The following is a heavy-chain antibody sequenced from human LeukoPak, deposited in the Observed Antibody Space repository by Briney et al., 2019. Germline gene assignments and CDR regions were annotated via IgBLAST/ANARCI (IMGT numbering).Heavy chain of an antibody. Sequence: ASVKVFCKASGYTFTSYGISWVRLAPGQGLEWMGWISAYNGNTNYAQKLQGRVTMTTDTSTSTAYMELRSLRSDDTAVYYCARDRIAGDNWNDLKAFDIWGQGTMVTVSS. D-gene: IGHD1-20*01. J-gene: IGHJ3*02. CDR2: ISAYNGNT. CDR1: GYTFTSYG. CDR3: ARDRIAGDNWNDLKAFDI. V-gene: IGHV1-18*01.